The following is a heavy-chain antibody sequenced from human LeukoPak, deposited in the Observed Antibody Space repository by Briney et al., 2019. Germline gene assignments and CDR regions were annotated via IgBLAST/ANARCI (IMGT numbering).Heavy chain of an antibody. CDR2: ISWNSGSI. J-gene: IGHJ4*02. CDR1: GFTFYDYA. Sequence: GGSLRLSCAASGFTFYDYAMHWVRQAPGKGLEWVSGISWNSGSIGYADSVKGRFTISRDNAKNSLYLQMNSLRAEDTALYYCAKGEAYYDSSGYYPFDYWGQGTLVTVSS. V-gene: IGHV3-9*01. D-gene: IGHD3-22*01. CDR3: AKGEAYYDSSGYYPFDY.